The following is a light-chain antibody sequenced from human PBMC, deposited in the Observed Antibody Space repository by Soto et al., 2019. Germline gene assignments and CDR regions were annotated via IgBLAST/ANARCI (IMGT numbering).Light chain of an antibody. J-gene: IGKJ4*01. CDR1: QAVSTW. Sequence: IQMTQSPSFVSASVGDRVTITCRASQAVSTWLAWYQQKPGDAPKLLIYAASTLQSGVPSRFSGSGSGTDFTLTIRSLQPEDFATYYCQQANSFLRTFGGGAKVDNK. V-gene: IGKV1-12*01. CDR2: AAS. CDR3: QQANSFLRT.